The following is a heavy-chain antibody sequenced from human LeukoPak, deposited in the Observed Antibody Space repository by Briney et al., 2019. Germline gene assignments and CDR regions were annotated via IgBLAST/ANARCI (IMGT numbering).Heavy chain of an antibody. J-gene: IGHJ4*02. CDR2: ISGSGDIT. D-gene: IGHD6-13*01. V-gene: IGHV3-23*01. CDR1: GFTFSSYT. Sequence: GGSLRLSCAASGFTFSSYTMNWVRQAPGKGLEWVSTISGSGDITYYSDSVKGRFTISRDNSRNTLYLQMSSLRAEDTAVYYCAKDKAGSTAYYFDYWGQGTLVTVSS. CDR3: AKDKAGSTAYYFDY.